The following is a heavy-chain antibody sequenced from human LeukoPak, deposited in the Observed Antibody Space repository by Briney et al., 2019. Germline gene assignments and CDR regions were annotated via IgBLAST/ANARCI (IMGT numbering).Heavy chain of an antibody. CDR2: INPNSGGT. CDR1: GYTFTGYY. J-gene: IGHJ5*02. CDR3: ARSTGTRNNWFDP. D-gene: IGHD1-1*01. Sequence: ASVKVSCKASGYTFTGYYMHWVRQAPGQGLEWMGWINPNSGGTNYAQKFQGWVTMTRDTSISTAYMELSRLRSDDTAVYYCARSTGTRNNWFDPWGQGTQVTVSS. V-gene: IGHV1-2*04.